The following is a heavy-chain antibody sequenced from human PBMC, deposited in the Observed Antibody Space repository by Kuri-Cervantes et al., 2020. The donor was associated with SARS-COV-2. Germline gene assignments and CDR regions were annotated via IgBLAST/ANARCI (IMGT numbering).Heavy chain of an antibody. V-gene: IGHV3-53*01. CDR1: GFIVSSNY. Sequence: GESLKISCAASGFIVSSNYMSWVRQAPGKGLEWVSVIYSADITYYADSVKGRFTISRDTSKNTLYLQMNSLRADDTAVYYCAKSDWFDPWGQGTLVTVSS. CDR3: AKSDWFDP. J-gene: IGHJ5*02. CDR2: IYSADIT.